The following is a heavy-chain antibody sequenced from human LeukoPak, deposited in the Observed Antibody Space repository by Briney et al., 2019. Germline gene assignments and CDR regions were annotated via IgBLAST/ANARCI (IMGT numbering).Heavy chain of an antibody. D-gene: IGHD2-21*02. CDR1: GDFITSNRYS. CDR2: IYSSGST. Sequence: PSETPSLTCTVSGDFITSNRYSWGWIRQPPGKGLEWIGAIYSSGSTYYNPSLQSRVTISVDTSKNQFSLRLSSVTAADTAVYYCASGVWALSWGQGTLVTVSS. CDR3: ASGVWALS. V-gene: IGHV4-39*01. J-gene: IGHJ5*02.